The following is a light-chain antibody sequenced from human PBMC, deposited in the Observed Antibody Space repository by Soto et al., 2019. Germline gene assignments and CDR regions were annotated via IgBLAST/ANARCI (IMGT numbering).Light chain of an antibody. Sequence: QSALTQPPSVSGAPGQRVTMSCTGGSSNIGTGYNVHWYQQLPGTAPKLLISHNNNRPSGVPDRFSGSKSGTSASLAITGLQAEDEADYYYQSFDSSLSVVVFGGGTKVTVL. CDR1: SSNIGTGYN. CDR2: HNN. CDR3: QSFDSSLSVVV. V-gene: IGLV1-40*01. J-gene: IGLJ3*02.